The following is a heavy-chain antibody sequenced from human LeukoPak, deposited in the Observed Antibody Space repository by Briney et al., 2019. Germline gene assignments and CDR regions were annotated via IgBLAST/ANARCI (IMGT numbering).Heavy chain of an antibody. CDR1: GFTFSSHA. D-gene: IGHD6-19*01. CDR3: ARSSSGFLDSDN. J-gene: IGHJ4*02. Sequence: QSGGSLRLSCAASGFTFSSHAMNWVRQAPGKGLEWVSAISGGGDYTYYADSVKGRFAISRDNSQNTLYLQMNSLRAEDTAVYHCARSSSGFLDSDNWGQGTLVTVSS. CDR2: ISGGGDYT. V-gene: IGHV3-23*01.